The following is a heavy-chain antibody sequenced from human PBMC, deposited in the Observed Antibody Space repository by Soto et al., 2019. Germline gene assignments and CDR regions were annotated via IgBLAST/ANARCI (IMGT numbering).Heavy chain of an antibody. J-gene: IGHJ4*02. Sequence: PGGSLRLSCAASGFTVSSCAMSWVRQAPGKGLEWVSNIRDSGSSTYYADSVKGRFTISRDNAKNTLYLQMNSLRAEDTAVYYCAREEPYYYGSGSYSRGPYYFDYWGQGTLVTVSS. CDR2: IRDSGSST. D-gene: IGHD3-10*01. V-gene: IGHV3-23*01. CDR1: GFTVSSCA. CDR3: AREEPYYYGSGSYSRGPYYFDY.